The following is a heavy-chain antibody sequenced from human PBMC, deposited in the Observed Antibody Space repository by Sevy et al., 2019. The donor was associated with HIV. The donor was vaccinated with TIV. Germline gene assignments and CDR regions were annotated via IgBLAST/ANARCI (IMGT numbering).Heavy chain of an antibody. J-gene: IGHJ6*02. V-gene: IGHV4-34*01. CDR1: GGSFSGYY. CDR2: INHSGST. CDR3: ARAPTEHDAADYYYGMDV. Sequence: SETLSLTCAVYGGSFSGYYWSWIRQPPGKGLEWIGEINHSGSTNYNPSLKCRGTISVDTSKNQLSLKLSSVTAADTAVYYCARAPTEHDAADYYYGMDVWGQGTTVTVSS. D-gene: IGHD1-1*01.